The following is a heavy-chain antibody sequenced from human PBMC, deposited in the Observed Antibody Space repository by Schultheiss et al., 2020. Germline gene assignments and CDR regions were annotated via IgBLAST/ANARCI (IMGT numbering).Heavy chain of an antibody. CDR1: GFTFSSYS. D-gene: IGHD6-6*01. J-gene: IGHJ3*02. Sequence: WGSLRLSCAASGFTFSSYSMNWVRQAPGKGLEWVAVISYDGSNKYYADSVKGRFTISRDNAKNSLYLQMNSLRAEDTAVYYCARSIAARNDAFDIWGQGTTVTVSS. CDR3: ARSIAARNDAFDI. CDR2: ISYDGSNK. V-gene: IGHV3-30*03.